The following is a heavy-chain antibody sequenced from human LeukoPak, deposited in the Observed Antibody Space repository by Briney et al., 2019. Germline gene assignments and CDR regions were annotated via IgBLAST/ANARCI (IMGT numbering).Heavy chain of an antibody. V-gene: IGHV4-34*01. CDR3: ATLGYSLDY. J-gene: IGHJ4*02. CDR2: INHSGST. D-gene: IGHD1-1*01. CDR1: GGSFSGYY. Sequence: SETLSLTCAVYGGSFSGYYWSWIRQPPGKGLEWIGEINHSGSTNYNPSLKSRVTISVDTSKNQFSLKLSSVTAADTAVYYCATLGYSLDYWGQGTLVTVSS.